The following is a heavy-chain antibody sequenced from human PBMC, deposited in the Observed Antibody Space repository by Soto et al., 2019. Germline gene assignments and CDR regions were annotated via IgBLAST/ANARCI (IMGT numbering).Heavy chain of an antibody. CDR3: AKGDWPRGSDFDP. J-gene: IGHJ5*02. Sequence: GGSLRRSCAASGFTFSSYAMSGVRQAPGKGLEWVSAISGSGGSTYYADSVKGRFTISRDNSKNTLYLQMDSLRAEDTAVYYCAKGDWPRGSDFDPWGQGTLVTVSS. D-gene: IGHD3-9*01. CDR1: GFTFSSYA. V-gene: IGHV3-23*01. CDR2: ISGSGGST.